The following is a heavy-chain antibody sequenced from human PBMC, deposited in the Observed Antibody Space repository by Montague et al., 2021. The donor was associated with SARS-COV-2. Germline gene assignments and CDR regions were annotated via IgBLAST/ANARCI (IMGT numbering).Heavy chain of an antibody. V-gene: IGHV2-5*02. Sequence: PALVKPTQTLTLTCTFSESSLSTIGVGVGWIRQPPGKALEWLAXXXWXXXKRXSPFLRSRLTITKDTSKNQVVLTMTKMDPVDTATYFCAHSSCFDCYPRSGIEFWGQGTLVTVSS. J-gene: IGHJ4*02. D-gene: IGHD2-21*02. CDR1: ESSLSTIGVG. CDR3: AHSSCFDCYPRSGIEF. CDR2: XXWXXXK.